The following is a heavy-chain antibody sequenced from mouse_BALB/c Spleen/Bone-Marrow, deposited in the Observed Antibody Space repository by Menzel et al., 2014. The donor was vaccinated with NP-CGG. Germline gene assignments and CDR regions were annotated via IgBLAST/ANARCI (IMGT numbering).Heavy chain of an antibody. CDR3: NEGYGNYGY. V-gene: IGHV14-4*02. CDR1: GFNIKDYY. J-gene: IGHJ2*01. Sequence: EVKLMESGAELVRSGASVKLSCTASGFNIKDYYVHWVKQRPEQGLEWIGWIDPENGDTEYAPKFQGKATMTADTSSNTAYLQLSSLTSEDTAVYYCNEGYGNYGYWGQGTTLTVSS. CDR2: IDPENGDT. D-gene: IGHD2-10*02.